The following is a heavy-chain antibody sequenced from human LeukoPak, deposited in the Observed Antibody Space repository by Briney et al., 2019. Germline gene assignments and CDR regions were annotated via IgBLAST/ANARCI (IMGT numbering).Heavy chain of an antibody. J-gene: IGHJ4*02. V-gene: IGHV4-30-4*01. CDR3: ARESSSGWFDY. CDR1: GGSISSGDYY. CDR2: IYYSGST. D-gene: IGHD6-19*01. Sequence: PSQTQSLTCTVSGGSISSGDYYWSWIRQPPGKGLEWIGYIYYSGSTYYNPSLKSRVTMSVDTSKNQFSLKLSSVTAADTAVYYCARESSSGWFDYWGQGTLVTVSS.